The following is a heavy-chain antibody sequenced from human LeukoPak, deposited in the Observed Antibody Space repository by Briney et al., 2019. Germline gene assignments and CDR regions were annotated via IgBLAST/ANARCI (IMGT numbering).Heavy chain of an antibody. CDR2: IIPIFGTA. D-gene: IGHD3-22*01. CDR1: GGTFSSYA. V-gene: IGHV1-69*01. CDR3: ARVAYYYDRQFEY. J-gene: IGHJ4*02. Sequence: SVKVSCKASGGTFSSYAISWVRQGPGQGLEWMGGIIPIFGTANYAQKFQGRVTITADESTSTAYMELSSLRSEDTAVYYCARVAYYYDRQFEYWGQGTLVTVSS.